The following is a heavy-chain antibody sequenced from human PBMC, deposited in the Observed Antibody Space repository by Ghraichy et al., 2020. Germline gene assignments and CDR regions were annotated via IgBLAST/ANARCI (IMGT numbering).Heavy chain of an antibody. CDR3: ARDDFYFGMAV. V-gene: IGHV3-30*02. Sequence: GESLNISCAASGFSFRSYGMLWVRQAPGKGLEWLSFIRSGGNDIFYADSVKGRFTISRDDSKDTLFLQMSSLTAEDTARYYWARDDFYFGMAVWGQGTTVTVSS. CDR2: IRSGGNDI. J-gene: IGHJ6*02. CDR1: GFSFRSYG.